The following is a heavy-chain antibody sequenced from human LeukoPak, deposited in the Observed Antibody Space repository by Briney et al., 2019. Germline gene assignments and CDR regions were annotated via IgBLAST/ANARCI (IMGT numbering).Heavy chain of an antibody. D-gene: IGHD2-15*01. CDR3: ARGYCSGGSCYPGAFDI. CDR1: GGSISSGGYY. Sequence: SQTLSLTCTVSGGSISSGGYYWSWIRQHPGKGLGWIGHIKDSGATYYSPSLKSRVIILLDTSKSQFSLKLSAVTAADTAVYYCARGYCSGGSCYPGAFDIWGQGTMVTVSS. CDR2: IKDSGAT. J-gene: IGHJ3*02. V-gene: IGHV4-31*03.